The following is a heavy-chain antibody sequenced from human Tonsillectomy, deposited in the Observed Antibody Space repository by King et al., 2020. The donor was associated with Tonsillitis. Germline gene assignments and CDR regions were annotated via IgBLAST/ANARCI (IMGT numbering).Heavy chain of an antibody. CDR2: LASDGINK. CDR3: AKEEVGFDY. J-gene: IGHJ4*02. CDR1: GFTFSSYG. V-gene: IGHV3-30*18. Sequence: VQLVESGGGVVQPGRSLRLSCAASGFTFSSYGMHWVLTALGKGLEWGAVLASDGINKKYADSVKGRFTISRDNSKNTLYLQMNSLRVEDTAVYYCAKEEVGFDYWGQGTLVTVSS.